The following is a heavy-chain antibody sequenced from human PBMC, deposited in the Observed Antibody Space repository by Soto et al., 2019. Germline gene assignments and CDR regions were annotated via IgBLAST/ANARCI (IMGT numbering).Heavy chain of an antibody. V-gene: IGHV4-59*01. D-gene: IGHD2-15*01. J-gene: IGHJ6*02. Sequence: SETLSLTCTVSGGSISTYYWSWIRQPPGKGLEWIGYIYSSGTTNYNPSLKSRVTMSVDTLKNQFSLKLSSVTAADTAVYYCARLEQGGVIVVVPDFYYHGVDVWGQGTTVTVSS. CDR1: GGSISTYY. CDR3: ARLEQGGVIVVVPDFYYHGVDV. CDR2: IYSSGTT.